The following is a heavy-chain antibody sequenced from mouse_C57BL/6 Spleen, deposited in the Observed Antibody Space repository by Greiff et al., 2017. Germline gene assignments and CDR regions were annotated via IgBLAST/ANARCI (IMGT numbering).Heavy chain of an antibody. J-gene: IGHJ4*01. CDR2: ISSGGGYI. D-gene: IGHD2-3*01. CDR3: TRDGGYGAMDD. CDR1: GFTFSSYA. V-gene: IGHV5-9-1*02. Sequence: EVKLVESGEGLVKPGGSLKLSCAASGFTFSSYAMSWVRQTPEKRLEWVAYISSGGGYIYYADTVKGRFTISRDNARNTLYLQMSSLKSEDTAMYYCTRDGGYGAMDDWGQGTSVTVAS.